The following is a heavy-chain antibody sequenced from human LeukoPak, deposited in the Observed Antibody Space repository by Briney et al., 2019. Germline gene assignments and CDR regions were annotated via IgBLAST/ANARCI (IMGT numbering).Heavy chain of an antibody. CDR2: INHSGST. V-gene: IGHV4-34*01. J-gene: IGHJ6*03. D-gene: IGHD2-2*01. Sequence: PSETLSLTCAVYGGSFSGYYWSWIRQPPGKGLEWIGEINHSGSTNYNPSLKSRVTISVDTSKNQFSLKLSSVTAADTAVYYCARVRVPAAIVPYYYYMDVWGKGTTVTVSS. CDR3: ARVRVPAAIVPYYYYMDV. CDR1: GGSFSGYY.